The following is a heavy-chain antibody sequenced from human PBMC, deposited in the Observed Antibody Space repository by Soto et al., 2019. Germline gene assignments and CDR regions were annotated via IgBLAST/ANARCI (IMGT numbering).Heavy chain of an antibody. J-gene: IGHJ4*02. V-gene: IGHV2-5*02. CDR2: IYWDDDK. D-gene: IGHD5-12*01. CDR1: GLSLSTSGVG. Sequence: QITLKESGPTLVKPTQTLTLTCTFSGLSLSTSGVGVGWIRQPPGKALEWLALIYWDDDKRYSPSLKSRLTITKDTSKKQVVLTMTNMDPMDTATYFCAHSKYSDYDEFDNWGQGTLVTVSS. CDR3: AHSKYSDYDEFDN.